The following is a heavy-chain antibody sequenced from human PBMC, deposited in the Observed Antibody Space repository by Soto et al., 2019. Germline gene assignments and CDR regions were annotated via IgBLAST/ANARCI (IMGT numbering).Heavy chain of an antibody. CDR3: ARGGSSSTGRYYYYGMDV. CDR1: CGSISSGGYY. J-gene: IGHJ6*02. Sequence: SETLSLTCTVSCGSISSGGYYWSWIRQHPGKGLEWIGYIYYSGSTYYNPSLKSRVTISVDTSKNQFSLKLSSVTAADTAVYYCARGGSSSTGRYYYYGMDVWGQGTTVTVSS. V-gene: IGHV4-31*03. CDR2: IYYSGST. D-gene: IGHD6-6*01.